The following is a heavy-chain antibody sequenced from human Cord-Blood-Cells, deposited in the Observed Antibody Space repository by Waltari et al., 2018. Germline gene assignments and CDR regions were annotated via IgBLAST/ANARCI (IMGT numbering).Heavy chain of an antibody. CDR2: VLDPEEVDT. Sequence: QVQLVQSGAEVKKPGASVKVSCKVSGYTITELSMHWVRQAPGKGLEWMGWEVVLDPEEVDTINKTKFPGVVTSTEDTSTDTAYMELGSWRSEDTVVYYCATEPRLELAARDDAFDIWGQGTMVTVSS. V-gene: IGHV1-24*01. D-gene: IGHD6-6*01. CDR1: GYTITELS. CDR3: ATEPRLELAARDDAFDI. J-gene: IGHJ3*02.